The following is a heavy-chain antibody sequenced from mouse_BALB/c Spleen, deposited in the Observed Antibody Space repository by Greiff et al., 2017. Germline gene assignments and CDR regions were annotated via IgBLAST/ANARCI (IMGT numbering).Heavy chain of an antibody. D-gene: IGHD1-2*01. Sequence: EVQLVESGPGLVKPSQSLSLTCTVTGYSITSDYAWNWIRQFPGNKLEWMGYISYSGSTSYNPSLKSRISITRDTSKNQFFLQLNSVTTEDTATYYCAHYYGYGFDYWGQGTTLTVSS. J-gene: IGHJ2*01. CDR2: ISYSGST. CDR1: GYSITSDYA. CDR3: AHYYGYGFDY. V-gene: IGHV3-2*02.